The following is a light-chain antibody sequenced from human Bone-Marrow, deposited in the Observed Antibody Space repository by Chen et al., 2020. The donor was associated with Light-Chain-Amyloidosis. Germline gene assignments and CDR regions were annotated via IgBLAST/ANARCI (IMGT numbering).Light chain of an antibody. Sequence: QSALTQPASVSGSPGQSITISCTGTSSDVGGDNHVSWYQQHPDKAPKLMIYEVTNRPSWVPDRFSGSKSVNTASRTISGLQTEDEADYFCSSYTMTNTLVFGGGTRVTVL. CDR3: SSYTMTNTLV. CDR2: EVT. CDR1: SSDVGGDNH. J-gene: IGLJ1*01. V-gene: IGLV2-14*01.